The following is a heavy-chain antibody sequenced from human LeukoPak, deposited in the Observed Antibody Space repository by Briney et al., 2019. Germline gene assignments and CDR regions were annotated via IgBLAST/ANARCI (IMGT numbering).Heavy chain of an antibody. D-gene: IGHD5-18*01. J-gene: IGHJ4*02. CDR2: INHSGST. V-gene: IGHV4-34*01. CDR3: ARQGYSYGNSDY. Sequence: PSETLSLTCAVYGGSFSGYYGSWIRQPPGKGREWIGEINHSGSTNYNRSLKSRVTISVDTSKNQFSLKLSSVTAADTAVYYCARQGYSYGNSDYWGQGTLVTVSS. CDR1: GGSFSGYY.